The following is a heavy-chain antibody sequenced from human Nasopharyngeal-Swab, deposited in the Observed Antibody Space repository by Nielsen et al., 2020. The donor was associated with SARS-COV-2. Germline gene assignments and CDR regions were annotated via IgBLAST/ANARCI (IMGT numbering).Heavy chain of an antibody. Sequence: SETLSLTCTVSGGSISSYYWSWIRQPPGKGLEWIGYIYYSESTNYNPSLKSRVTISVDTSKNQFSLKLSSVTAADTAVYYCARGFDYWGQGTLVTVSS. V-gene: IGHV4-59*01. CDR2: IYYSEST. J-gene: IGHJ4*02. CDR1: GGSISSYY. CDR3: ARGFDY.